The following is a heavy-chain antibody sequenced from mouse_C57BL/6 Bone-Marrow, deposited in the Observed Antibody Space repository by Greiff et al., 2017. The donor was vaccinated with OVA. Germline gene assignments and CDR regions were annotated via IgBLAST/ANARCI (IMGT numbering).Heavy chain of an antibody. CDR2: IDPSDSYT. D-gene: IGHD1-1*01. CDR1: GYTFTSYW. J-gene: IGHJ1*03. V-gene: IGHV1-69*01. CDR3: ARPYGSSPYWYFDV. Sequence: QVQLQQPGAELVMPGASVKLSCKASGYTFTSYWMHWVKQRPGQGLAWIGEIDPSDSYTNYNQKFKGKSTLTVDKSSSTAYMQLSSLTSEDSAVYYCARPYGSSPYWYFDVWGTGTTVTVSS.